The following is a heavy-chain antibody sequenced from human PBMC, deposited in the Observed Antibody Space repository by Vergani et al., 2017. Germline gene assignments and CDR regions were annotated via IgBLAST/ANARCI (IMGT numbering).Heavy chain of an antibody. CDR2: ISGSGGRT. CDR3: AKARPRNSGYYYFYHYHARFV. CDR1: GFTFNHYA. V-gene: IGHV3-23*01. D-gene: IGHD5-12*01. J-gene: IGHJ6*01. Sequence: EVQLLESGGDLVQPGGSLRLSCAASGFTFNHYAMNWVRQAPGKGLEWVSGISGSGGRTYYAGSVKGRFTISRDRSKNTLYLQMNSLSAGDTAVYYCAKARPRNSGYYYFYHYHARFVWGRGATVTVSS.